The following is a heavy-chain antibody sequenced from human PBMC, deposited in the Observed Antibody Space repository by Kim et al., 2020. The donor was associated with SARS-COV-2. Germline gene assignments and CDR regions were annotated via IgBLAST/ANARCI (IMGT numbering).Heavy chain of an antibody. D-gene: IGHD2-2*01. Sequence: SETLSLTCAVYGGSFSGYYWSWIRQPPGKGLEWIGEINHSGSTNYNPSLKSRVTISVDTSKNQFSLKLSSVTAADTAVYYCARGNIPLGQDIVVVPAASPPYYYYYMDVWGKGTTVTVSS. CDR2: INHSGST. CDR1: GGSFSGYY. CDR3: ARGNIPLGQDIVVVPAASPPYYYYYMDV. J-gene: IGHJ6*03. V-gene: IGHV4-34*01.